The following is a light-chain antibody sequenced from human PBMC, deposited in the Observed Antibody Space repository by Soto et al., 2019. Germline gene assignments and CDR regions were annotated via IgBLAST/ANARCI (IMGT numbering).Light chain of an antibody. J-gene: IGKJ1*01. V-gene: IGKV3-15*01. Sequence: EIVMTQSPATLSVSPGDWATLSCRASQSVRTNLAWYQQKPGQAPRLLIYGASTRATGIPDRFSGSGSGTEFTLTISSLQSEDFEVYYCQKYNKWPRTFGQGTKV. CDR1: QSVRTN. CDR2: GAS. CDR3: QKYNKWPRT.